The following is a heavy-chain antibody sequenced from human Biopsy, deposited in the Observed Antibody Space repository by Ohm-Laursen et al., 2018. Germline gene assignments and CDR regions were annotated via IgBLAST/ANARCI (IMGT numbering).Heavy chain of an antibody. CDR1: GGSISSDY. J-gene: IGHJ4*02. Sequence: SDTLSLTCTVSGGSISSDYWSWIRQTPGKGLEWIGYIYYSGSTNYNPSLKSRVTISVDTSKNQFSLRLNSVTAADTAVYYCARQEFATSPLDYWGQGSLVTVSS. D-gene: IGHD3-10*01. V-gene: IGHV4-59*07. CDR2: IYYSGST. CDR3: ARQEFATSPLDY.